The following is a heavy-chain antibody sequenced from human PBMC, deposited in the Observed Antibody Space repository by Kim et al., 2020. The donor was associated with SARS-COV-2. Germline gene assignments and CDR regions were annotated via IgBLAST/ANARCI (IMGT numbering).Heavy chain of an antibody. D-gene: IGHD3-22*01. Sequence: GGSLRLSCAASGFTVSSNYMSWVRQAPGKGLEWVSVIYSGGSTYYADSVKGRFTISRDNSKNTLYLQMNSLRAEDTAVYYCARESSYYDSSGYYGLWGQGTLVTVSS. CDR1: GFTVSSNY. CDR3: ARESSYYDSSGYYGL. V-gene: IGHV3-53*01. J-gene: IGHJ4*02. CDR2: IYSGGST.